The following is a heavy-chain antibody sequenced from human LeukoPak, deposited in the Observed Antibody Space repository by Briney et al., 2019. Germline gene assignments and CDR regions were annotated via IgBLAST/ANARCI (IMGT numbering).Heavy chain of an antibody. D-gene: IGHD6-19*01. CDR2: IYSGGST. CDR3: ARGWPTQWLAPNFDY. J-gene: IGHJ4*02. V-gene: IGHV3-53*01. CDR1: GFTVSSNY. Sequence: GGSLRLSCAASGFTVSSNYMSWVRQAPGKGLEWVSVIYSGGSTYYADSVKGRFTIPRDNSKNTLYLQMNSLRAEDTAVYYCARGWPTQWLAPNFDYWGQGTLVTVSS.